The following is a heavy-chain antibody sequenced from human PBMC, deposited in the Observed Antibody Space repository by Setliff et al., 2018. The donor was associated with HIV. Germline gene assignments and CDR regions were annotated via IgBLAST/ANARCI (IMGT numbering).Heavy chain of an antibody. CDR2: IYHSGST. D-gene: IGHD3-16*01. J-gene: IGHJ3*02. Sequence: SETLSLTCTVSGYSLSSGFYWGWIRQPPGKGLEWIANIYHSGSTYNTPSLKSRVTISLGTSKNQFSLRLSSVTAADTAIYYCARRTIWGDAFDIWGQGTMVTVSS. V-gene: IGHV4-38-2*02. CDR1: GYSLSSGFY. CDR3: ARRTIWGDAFDI.